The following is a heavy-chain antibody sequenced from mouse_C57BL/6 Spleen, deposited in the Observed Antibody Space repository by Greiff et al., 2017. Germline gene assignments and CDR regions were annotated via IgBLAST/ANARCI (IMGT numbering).Heavy chain of an antibody. V-gene: IGHV1-42*01. Sequence: VQLQQSGPELVKPGASVKISCKASGYSFTGYYMNWVKQSPEKSLEWIGEINPSTGGTTYNQKFKAKATLTVDKSSSTAYMQLKSLTSEDSAVYYCARSLLGKGFAYWGQGTLVTVSA. CDR1: GYSFTGYY. CDR2: INPSTGGT. CDR3: ARSLLGKGFAY. D-gene: IGHD4-1*01. J-gene: IGHJ3*01.